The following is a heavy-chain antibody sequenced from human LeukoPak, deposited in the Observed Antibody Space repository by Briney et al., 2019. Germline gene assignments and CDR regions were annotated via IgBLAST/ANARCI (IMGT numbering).Heavy chain of an antibody. CDR1: GFTFSDYY. D-gene: IGHD5-18*01. Sequence: PGESLRLSCAASGFTFSDYYMTWIRQAPGKGLEWISYISTSAGTIYYADSVKGRFTISRDNAKNSLYLQMNSLRAEDTAVYYCARWANSIDYWGQGALVTVSS. CDR2: ISTSAGTI. J-gene: IGHJ4*02. V-gene: IGHV3-11*01. CDR3: ARWANSIDY.